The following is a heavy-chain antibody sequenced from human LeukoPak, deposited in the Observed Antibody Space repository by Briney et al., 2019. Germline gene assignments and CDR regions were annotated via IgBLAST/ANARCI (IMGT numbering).Heavy chain of an antibody. Sequence: QPGGSLRLSCAASGFIFSNYAMSWVRLAPGKGLEWVSSFDTLDGLTNYAESVKGRFTISRDNSKNTLYLQMNSLTAEDTAVYYCAKPFSFGSDSSYQAFDSWGQGTLVTVSS. V-gene: IGHV3-23*01. CDR3: AKPFSFGSDSSYQAFDS. D-gene: IGHD3-10*01. CDR1: GFIFSNYA. CDR2: FDTLDGLT. J-gene: IGHJ4*02.